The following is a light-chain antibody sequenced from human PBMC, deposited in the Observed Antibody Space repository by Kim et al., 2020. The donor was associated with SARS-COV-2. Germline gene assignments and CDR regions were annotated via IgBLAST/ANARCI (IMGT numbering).Light chain of an antibody. CDR3: QQYVAWRT. CDR1: QSVKSG. J-gene: IGKJ1*01. CDR2: GAS. Sequence: SVAPGESATLSCRASQSVKSGLSGYQQKPGQAPRLLIYGASTRATDTPVRFSASGSGTEFTLTISGLQSEDSAVYYCQQYVAWRTFGQGTKVDIK. V-gene: IGKV3-15*01.